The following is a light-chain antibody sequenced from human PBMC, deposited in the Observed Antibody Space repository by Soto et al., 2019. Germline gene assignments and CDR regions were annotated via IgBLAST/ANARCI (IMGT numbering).Light chain of an antibody. Sequence: QSALTQPASVSGSPGQSITISCTGTSSDVGGYNYVSWYQQHPGKAPKLMIYEVSNRPSGLSNRFSGCKSGNTASLTISGLQAEDEAGYYCSSYTSSSTRVFGGGTKLTVL. CDR1: SSDVGGYNY. CDR2: EVS. CDR3: SSYTSSSTRV. V-gene: IGLV2-14*01. J-gene: IGLJ3*02.